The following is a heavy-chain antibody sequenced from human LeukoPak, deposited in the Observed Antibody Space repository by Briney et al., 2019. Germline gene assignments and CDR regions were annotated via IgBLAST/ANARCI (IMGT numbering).Heavy chain of an antibody. V-gene: IGHV3-48*01. CDR1: GFTFSSYS. J-gene: IGHJ4*02. D-gene: IGHD6-19*01. CDR3: ARDNSGWYGVFGY. Sequence: GGSLRLSCAASGFTFSSYSMNWVRQAAGKGLEWVSYISSSSSTIHYADSVEGRFTISSDNAKNSLYLQMNGLRADDTAVYYCARDNSGWYGVFGYWCQGTLVTVSS. CDR2: ISSSSSTI.